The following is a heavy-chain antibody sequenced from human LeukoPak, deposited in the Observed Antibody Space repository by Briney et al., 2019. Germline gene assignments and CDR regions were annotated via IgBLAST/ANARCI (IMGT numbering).Heavy chain of an antibody. V-gene: IGHV4-31*03. J-gene: IGHJ4*02. Sequence: RPSETLSLTCTVSGGSIGSGGYYWSWIRQYPGKGLEWIGYIYYRGDTYYHASLKSRVSISIDTSKNQFYLNLSSVTAADTAVYYCAGDAQYYYDDSGYYYLDFWGQGTLVTVSS. CDR1: GGSIGSGGYY. CDR2: IYYRGDT. D-gene: IGHD3-22*01. CDR3: AGDAQYYYDDSGYYYLDF.